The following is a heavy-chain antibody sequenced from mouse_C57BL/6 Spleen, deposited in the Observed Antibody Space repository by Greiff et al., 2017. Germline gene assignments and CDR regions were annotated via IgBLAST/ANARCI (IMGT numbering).Heavy chain of an antibody. Sequence: VQLQQSGAELVKPGASVKISCKASGYAFSSYWMNWVKQRPGKGLEWIGQIYPGDGDTNYNGKFKGKATLAADKSSSTAYMQLSSLTSEDSAVYFCARRGLDWDGFAYWGQGTLVTVSA. CDR2: IYPGDGDT. CDR3: ARRGLDWDGFAY. CDR1: GYAFSSYW. D-gene: IGHD4-1*01. V-gene: IGHV1-80*01. J-gene: IGHJ3*01.